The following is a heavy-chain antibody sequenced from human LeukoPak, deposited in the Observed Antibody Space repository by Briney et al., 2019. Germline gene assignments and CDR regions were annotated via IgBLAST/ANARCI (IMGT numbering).Heavy chain of an antibody. CDR1: GYTFTSYD. D-gene: IGHD3-9*01. CDR2: MNPNSGNT. V-gene: IGHV1-8*01. J-gene: IGHJ4*02. Sequence: GASVKVSCKASGYTFTSYDINWVRQATGQGLEWMGWMNPNSGNTDYAQKFQGRVNMTRNTSISTAYMELSSLRSEDTAVYYCARIDSMYYDIPTRWGQGTLVTVSS. CDR3: ARIDSMYYDIPTR.